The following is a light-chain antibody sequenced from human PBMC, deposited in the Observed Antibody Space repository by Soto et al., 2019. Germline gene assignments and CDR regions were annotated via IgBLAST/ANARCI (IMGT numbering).Light chain of an antibody. CDR1: QSISTY. J-gene: IGKJ1*01. CDR2: KAS. V-gene: IGKV1-5*03. CDR3: QQYNTHSRA. Sequence: DIQMTQSPSTLSASVGDRVTITCRASQSISTYLAWYQQKPGKAPKLLIYKASSLESGVPSRFSGSGSGTEFTLTISSLQPDDFATYYCQQYNTHSRAFGQGTKVEIK.